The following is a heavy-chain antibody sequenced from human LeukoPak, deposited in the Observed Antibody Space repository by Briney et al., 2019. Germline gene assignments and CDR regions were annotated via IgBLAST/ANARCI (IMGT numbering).Heavy chain of an antibody. D-gene: IGHD3-22*01. CDR3: AKWGMIRYGMDV. J-gene: IGHJ6*02. CDR1: GFTFSSYG. CDR2: ISYDGSNK. Sequence: SPRLSCAASGFTFSSYGMHWVRQAPGKGLEWVAVISYDGSNKYYADSVKGRFTISRDNSKNTLYLQMNSLRAEDTAVYYCAKWGMIRYGMDVWGQGTADPVSS. V-gene: IGHV3-30*18.